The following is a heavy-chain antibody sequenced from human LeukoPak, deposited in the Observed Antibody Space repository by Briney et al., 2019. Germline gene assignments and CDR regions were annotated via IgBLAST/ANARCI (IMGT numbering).Heavy chain of an antibody. CDR1: GFTFSSYG. Sequence: PGRSLRLSCAASGFTFSSYGMHWVRQAPGKGLEWAAVLWSDGSNKYYADSVKGRFTISRDNSKNTLYLQMNSLRAEDTAVFYCARDNFGFDYWGQGTLVTVSS. D-gene: IGHD1-20*01. V-gene: IGHV3-33*01. J-gene: IGHJ4*02. CDR2: LWSDGSNK. CDR3: ARDNFGFDY.